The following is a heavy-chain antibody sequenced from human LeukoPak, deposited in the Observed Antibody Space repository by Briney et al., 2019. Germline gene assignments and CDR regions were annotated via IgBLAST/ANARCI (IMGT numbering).Heavy chain of an antibody. CDR3: ARNYDSSGYLDY. J-gene: IGHJ4*02. V-gene: IGHV1-46*01. Sequence: GASVKVSCRASGYTFTSYFMHWVRQAPGQGLEWMGIINPSGGSTSYAQKFQGRVTMTRDTSTSTVYMELSSLRFEDTAVYYCARNYDSSGYLDYWGQGTLVTVSS. CDR1: GYTFTSYF. CDR2: INPSGGST. D-gene: IGHD3-22*01.